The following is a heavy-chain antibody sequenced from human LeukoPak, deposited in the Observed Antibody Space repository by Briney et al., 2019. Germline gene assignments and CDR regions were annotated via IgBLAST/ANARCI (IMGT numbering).Heavy chain of an antibody. J-gene: IGHJ5*02. CDR2: IYYSGST. V-gene: IGHV4-30-4*08. Sequence: SSETLSLTCTVSGGSISSGDYYWSWIRQPPGKGLEGIGYIYYSGSTYYNPALNRRFTISVYSSKNQFSLKLSSATAADTAVYYCARVGLDCSSTSCYLNWFDPWGQGTLVTVSS. CDR3: ARVGLDCSSTSCYLNWFDP. CDR1: GGSISSGDYY. D-gene: IGHD2-2*01.